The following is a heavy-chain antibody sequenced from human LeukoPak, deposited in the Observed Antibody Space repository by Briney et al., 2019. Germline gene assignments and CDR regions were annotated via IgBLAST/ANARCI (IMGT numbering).Heavy chain of an antibody. J-gene: IGHJ4*02. CDR2: IYTSGST. D-gene: IGHD6-19*01. CDR3: ARDHAAVAGRFDY. V-gene: IGHV4-61*02. CDR1: GYSISSGSYY. Sequence: PSETLSLTCTVSGYSISSGSYYWSWIRQPAGKGLEWIGRIYTSGSTNYNPSLKSRVTISVDTSKNQFSLKLSSVTAADTAVYYCARDHAAVAGRFDYWGQGTLVTVSS.